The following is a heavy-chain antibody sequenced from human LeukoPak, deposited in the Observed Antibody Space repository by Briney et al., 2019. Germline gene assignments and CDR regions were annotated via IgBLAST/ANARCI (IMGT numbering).Heavy chain of an antibody. D-gene: IGHD5-24*01. Sequence: SQTLSLTCAVYGGSFSGYYWSWIRQPPGKGLEWIGEINHSGSTNYNPSLKSRVTISVDTSKNQFSLKLSSVTAADTAVYYCARGSRWLRYFDYWGQGTLVTVSS. V-gene: IGHV4-34*01. CDR2: INHSGST. J-gene: IGHJ4*02. CDR3: ARGSRWLRYFDY. CDR1: GGSFSGYY.